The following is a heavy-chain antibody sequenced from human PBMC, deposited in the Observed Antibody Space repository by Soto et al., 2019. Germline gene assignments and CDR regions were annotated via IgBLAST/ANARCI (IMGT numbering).Heavy chain of an antibody. CDR1: GFTFSSYW. D-gene: IGHD3-16*02. CDR3: ARDVIALYYYYGMDV. V-gene: IGHV3-7*03. J-gene: IGHJ6*02. CDR2: IKQDGSEK. Sequence: PGGSLRLSCAASGFTFSSYWMSWVRQAPGKGLEWVANIKQDGSEKYYVDSVKGRFTISRDSAKNSLYLQMNSLRAEDTAVYYCARDVIALYYYYGMDVWGQGATVTVSS.